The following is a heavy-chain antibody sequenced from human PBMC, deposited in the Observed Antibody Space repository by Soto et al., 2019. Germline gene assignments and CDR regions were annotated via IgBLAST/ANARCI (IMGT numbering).Heavy chain of an antibody. CDR1: GGSISSGCYS. CDR3: ARGPDY. Sequence: QLQLQESGSGLVKPSQTLSLTCSVSGGSISSGCYSWGWIRQPPGKGLEWFGYIYHSGSTCYNPSPKSRVTIPVDRSTNPFSLKLSSVTAADTAVYFCARGPDYWCQGTMVTVSS. V-gene: IGHV4-30-2*01. CDR2: IYHSGST. J-gene: IGHJ4*02.